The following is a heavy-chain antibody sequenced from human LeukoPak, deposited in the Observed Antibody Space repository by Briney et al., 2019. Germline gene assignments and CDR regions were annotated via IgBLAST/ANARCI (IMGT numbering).Heavy chain of an antibody. CDR1: GYTFTSYG. D-gene: IGHD2-21*01. J-gene: IGHJ5*02. V-gene: IGHV1-2*02. CDR3: ARSDSYTWFDP. CDR2: INPDNGVT. Sequence: AASVKVSCKASGYTFTSYGISWVRQAPGQGLEWMGWINPDNGVTDYAQKFQGRVTMTRDTSISAVYVELSRLRSDDTAVYYCARSDSYTWFDPWGQGTLVTVSS.